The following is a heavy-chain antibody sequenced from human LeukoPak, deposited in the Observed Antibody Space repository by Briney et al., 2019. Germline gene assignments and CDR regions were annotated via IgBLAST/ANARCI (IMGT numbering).Heavy chain of an antibody. CDR1: GGSFSGYY. Sequence: PSETLSLTCAVYGGSFSGYYWSWIRQPPGKGLEWIGEINHSGSTNYNPSLKSRVTISVDTSKYQFSLKLSSVTAADTAVYYCARGPAVLRYFGYNWFDPWGQGTLVTVSS. V-gene: IGHV4-34*01. D-gene: IGHD3-9*01. CDR2: INHSGST. J-gene: IGHJ5*02. CDR3: ARGPAVLRYFGYNWFDP.